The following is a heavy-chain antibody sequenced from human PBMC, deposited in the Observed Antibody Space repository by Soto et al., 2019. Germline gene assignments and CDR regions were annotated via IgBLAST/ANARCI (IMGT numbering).Heavy chain of an antibody. CDR3: ARSGSYSPSYYYYGMDV. D-gene: IGHD3-10*01. CDR2: ISYDGSNK. V-gene: IGHV3-30-3*01. J-gene: IGHJ6*02. CDR1: GFTFSSYA. Sequence: GGSLRLSCAASGFTFSSYAMHWVRQAPGKGLEWVAVISYDGSNKYYADSVKGRFTISRDNSKNTLYLQMNSLRAEDTAVYYCARSGSYSPSYYYYGMDVWGPGTTVTVYS.